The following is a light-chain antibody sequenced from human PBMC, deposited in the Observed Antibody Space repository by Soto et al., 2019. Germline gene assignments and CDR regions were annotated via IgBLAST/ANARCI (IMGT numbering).Light chain of an antibody. CDR2: AAS. Sequence: DIQLTQSPSFLSASVGDRVTITCRASQGIASYLAWYQQKPGKAPKLLIYAASTLQSGVPSRFSGSGSGTEFSLTTSSLQPEDFATYYCQQLNKGFTFGPGTKVDIK. V-gene: IGKV1-9*01. CDR1: QGIASY. CDR3: QQLNKGFT. J-gene: IGKJ3*01.